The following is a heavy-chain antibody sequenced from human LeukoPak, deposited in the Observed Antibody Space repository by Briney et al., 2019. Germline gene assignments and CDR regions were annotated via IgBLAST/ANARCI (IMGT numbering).Heavy chain of an antibody. Sequence: ASVKVSCKASGGTFSSYAISWVRQAPGQGLEWMGGIIPIFGTANYAQKFQGRVTMTRDTSISTAYLELSRLRSDDTAVYYCAREHMTRVTLDYWGQGTLVTVSS. D-gene: IGHD4-17*01. CDR2: IIPIFGTA. CDR3: AREHMTRVTLDY. J-gene: IGHJ4*02. CDR1: GGTFSSYA. V-gene: IGHV1-69*05.